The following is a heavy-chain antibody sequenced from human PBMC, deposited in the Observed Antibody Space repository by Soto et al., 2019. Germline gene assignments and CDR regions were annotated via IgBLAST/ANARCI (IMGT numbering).Heavy chain of an antibody. J-gene: IGHJ4*02. CDR3: ARGRQMATIYKFDY. D-gene: IGHD5-12*01. Sequence: ASVKVSCKASGYTFTNFGISWVRQAPGQGLEWMGWISAYNGNTNYAQNFQGRVTMTTDTSTSTAYMELRTLRSDDTAVYYCARGRQMATIYKFDYWGQGTLVTVS. V-gene: IGHV1-18*01. CDR2: ISAYNGNT. CDR1: GYTFTNFG.